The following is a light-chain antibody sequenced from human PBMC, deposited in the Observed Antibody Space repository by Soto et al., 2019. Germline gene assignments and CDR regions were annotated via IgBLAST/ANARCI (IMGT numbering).Light chain of an antibody. CDR2: DAS. Sequence: DIQMTQSPSTLSASVGDRVTITCRASQSISSWLAWYQQKPGKAPKLLIYDASSLESGVPSRFSGSGSGTEFTLTISSLQPDDFATYYCQQYNSYKPWTLGQGT. CDR1: QSISSW. J-gene: IGKJ1*01. CDR3: QQYNSYKPWT. V-gene: IGKV1-5*01.